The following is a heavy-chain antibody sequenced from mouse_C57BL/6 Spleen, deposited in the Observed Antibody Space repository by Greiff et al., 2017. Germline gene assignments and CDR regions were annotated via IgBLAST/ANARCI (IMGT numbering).Heavy chain of an antibody. CDR3: ARGSYDGSSYGYAMDY. CDR1: GYTFTTYP. CDR2: FHPYNDDT. D-gene: IGHD1-1*01. Sequence: QVQLQQSGAELVKPGASVKMSCKASGYTFTTYPIEWMKQNHGKSLEWIGNFHPYNDDTKYNEKFKGKATLTVEKSSSTVYLELSRLTSDDSAVYYCARGSYDGSSYGYAMDYWGQGTSVTVSS. V-gene: IGHV1-47*01. J-gene: IGHJ4*01.